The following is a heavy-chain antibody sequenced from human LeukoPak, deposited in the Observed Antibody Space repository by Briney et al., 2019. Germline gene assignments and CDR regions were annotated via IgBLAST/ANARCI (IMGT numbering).Heavy chain of an antibody. V-gene: IGHV3-48*03. CDR3: AKDWGYGGNWLGNWFDP. CDR2: ISSSGSTI. D-gene: IGHD4-23*01. J-gene: IGHJ5*02. CDR1: GFTFSSYE. Sequence: PGGSLRLSCAASGFTFSSYEMNWVRQAPGKGLEWVSYISSSGSTIYYADSVKGRFTISRDNAKNSLYLQMNSLRAEDTALYYCAKDWGYGGNWLGNWFDPWGQGTLVTVSS.